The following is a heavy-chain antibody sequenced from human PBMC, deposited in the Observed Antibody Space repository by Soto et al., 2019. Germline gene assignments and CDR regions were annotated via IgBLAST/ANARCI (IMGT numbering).Heavy chain of an antibody. V-gene: IGHV5-51*01. CDR1: GYSFNTYW. CDR3: ARPGYYDSSGFFNFDH. D-gene: IGHD3-22*01. J-gene: IGHJ4*02. Sequence: PGESLKISCKASGYSFNTYWIGWVRQLPGKGLEWMEIIYPDDSDTRYSPSFQGQVTISADKSFTTVYLQWNSLKASDTAIYYCARPGYYDSSGFFNFDHWGQGTLVTVSS. CDR2: IYPDDSDT.